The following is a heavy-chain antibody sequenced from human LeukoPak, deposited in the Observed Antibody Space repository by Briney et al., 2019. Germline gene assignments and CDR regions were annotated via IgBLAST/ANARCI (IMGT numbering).Heavy chain of an antibody. CDR1: GDSISSGDYY. V-gene: IGHV4-30-4*01. D-gene: IGHD6-13*01. CDR2: IYYSGST. CDR3: ARDVAAAAGTGAFDI. Sequence: HPSETLSLTCTVSGDSISSGDYYWGWIRQPRGKGLEWIGYIYYSGSTYHNPSLKSRVTISVDPSKNQFSLKLSSETAADTAVYYCARDVAAAAGTGAFDIWGQGTMVTVSS. J-gene: IGHJ3*02.